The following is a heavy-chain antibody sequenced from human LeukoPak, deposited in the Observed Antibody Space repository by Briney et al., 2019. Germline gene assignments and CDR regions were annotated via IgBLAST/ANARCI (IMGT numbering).Heavy chain of an antibody. CDR3: ARDAGPNRYCSGGSCPNYYYYYGMDV. J-gene: IGHJ6*02. CDR2: INTNTGNP. D-gene: IGHD2-15*01. V-gene: IGHV7-4-1*02. Sequence: ASVKVSCKASGYTFTSYAMNWVRQAPGQGLEWMGGINTNTGNPTYAQGFTGRFVFSLDTSVSTAYLQISSLKAEDTAVYYCARDAGPNRYCSGGSCPNYYYYYGMDVWGQGTTVTVSS. CDR1: GYTFTSYA.